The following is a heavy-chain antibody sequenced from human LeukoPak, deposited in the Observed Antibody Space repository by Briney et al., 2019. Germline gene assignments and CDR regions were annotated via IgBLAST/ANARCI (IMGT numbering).Heavy chain of an antibody. Sequence: GGSLRLSCAVSGFSVSGYWMTWVRQAPGKGLEWVANIKQDGSEKNYVDSVKGRFTISRDNAENSLFLQMNSLRVEDTAVYYCAREWQGGIVSAGTMIEGDYWGQGTLVAVSS. CDR3: AREWQGGIVSAGTMIEGDY. J-gene: IGHJ4*02. CDR1: GFSVSGYW. V-gene: IGHV3-7*01. CDR2: IKQDGSEK. D-gene: IGHD6-13*01.